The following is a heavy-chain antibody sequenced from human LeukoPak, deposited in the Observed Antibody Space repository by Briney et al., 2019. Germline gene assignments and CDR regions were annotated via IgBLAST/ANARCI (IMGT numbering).Heavy chain of an antibody. CDR3: ARGQLLGGTLVAGTYYGMDV. J-gene: IGHJ6*04. Sequence: ASVKVSCKASGYTFTSYGISWVRQAPGQGLEWMGWISAYNGNTNYAQKLQGRVTMTTDTSTSTAYMELRSLRSDDTAVYYCARGQLLGGTLVAGTYYGMDVWGKGTTVTVSS. D-gene: IGHD6-19*01. CDR1: GYTFTSYG. CDR2: ISAYNGNT. V-gene: IGHV1-18*04.